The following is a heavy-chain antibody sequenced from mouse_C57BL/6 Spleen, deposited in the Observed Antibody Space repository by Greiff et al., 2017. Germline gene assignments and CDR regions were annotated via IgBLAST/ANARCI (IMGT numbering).Heavy chain of an antibody. CDR3: AREGYYGSYDY. CDR1: GYSITSGYY. D-gene: IGHD1-1*01. Sequence: EVQLQQSGPGLVKPSQSLSLTCSVTGYSITSGYYWNWIRQFPGNKLEWMGYISYDGSNNYNPSLKNRISITRDTSKKQFFLKLDSVTTEDTATYYCAREGYYGSYDYWGQGTTLTVSS. J-gene: IGHJ2*01. V-gene: IGHV3-6*01. CDR2: ISYDGSN.